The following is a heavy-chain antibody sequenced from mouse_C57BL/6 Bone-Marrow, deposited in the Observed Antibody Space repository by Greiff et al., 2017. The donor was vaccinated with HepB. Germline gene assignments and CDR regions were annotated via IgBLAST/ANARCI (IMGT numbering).Heavy chain of an antibody. V-gene: IGHV5-6*01. CDR3: ARHGLPMDY. D-gene: IGHD3-1*01. CDR2: ISSGGSYT. CDR1: GFTFSSYG. Sequence: EVQVVESGGDLVKPGGSLKLSCAASGFTFSSYGMSWVRQTPDKRLEWVATISSGGSYTYYPDSVKGRFTISRDNAKNTLYLQMSSLKSEDTAMYYCARHGLPMDYWGQGTSVTVSS. J-gene: IGHJ4*01.